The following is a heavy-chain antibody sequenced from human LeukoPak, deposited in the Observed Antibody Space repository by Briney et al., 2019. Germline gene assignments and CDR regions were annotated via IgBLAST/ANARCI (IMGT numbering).Heavy chain of an antibody. J-gene: IGHJ6*02. CDR3: ARRSYSSSSNYYYYGMDV. V-gene: IGHV4-39*07. D-gene: IGHD6-6*01. CDR2: IYYSGNT. CDR1: GGSISSSSYY. Sequence: SETLSLTCTVSGGSISSSSYYWGWIRQPPGKGLEWIGSIYYSGNTNYNPSLKSRVTISVDTSKNQFSLKLSSVTAADTAVYYCARRSYSSSSNYYYYGMDVWGQGTTVTVSS.